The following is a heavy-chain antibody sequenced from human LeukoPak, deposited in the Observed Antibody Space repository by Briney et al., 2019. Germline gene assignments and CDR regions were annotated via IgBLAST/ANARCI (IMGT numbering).Heavy chain of an antibody. V-gene: IGHV4-59*08. D-gene: IGHD4-17*01. CDR2: IHYSGST. Sequence: SETLSLTCTVSGGSISGYYWNWVRQPPGKGLEWIGLIHYSGSTTYNPSLKSRLTMSVDTSKNQFSLKLSSVTAADTAVYYCARGYGDYIGALDIWGLGTMVTVSS. J-gene: IGHJ3*02. CDR1: GGSISGYY. CDR3: ARGYGDYIGALDI.